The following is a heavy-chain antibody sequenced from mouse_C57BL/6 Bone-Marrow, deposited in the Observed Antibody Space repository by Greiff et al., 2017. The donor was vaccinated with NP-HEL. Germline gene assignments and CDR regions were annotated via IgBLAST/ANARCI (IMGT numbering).Heavy chain of an antibody. Sequence: QVQLQQPGAELVKPGASVKLSCKASGYPFTSYWMHWVKQRPGQGLEWIGMINPNSGSTNYNEKFKSKATLTVDKSSSTAYMQLSSLTSEDSAVYYCARLGYDYGPAYWGQGTLVTVSA. V-gene: IGHV1-64*01. CDR1: GYPFTSYW. J-gene: IGHJ3*01. D-gene: IGHD2-4*01. CDR2: INPNSGST. CDR3: ARLGYDYGPAY.